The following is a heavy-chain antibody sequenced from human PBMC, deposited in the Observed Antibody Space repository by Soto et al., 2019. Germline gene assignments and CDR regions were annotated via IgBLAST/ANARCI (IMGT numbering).Heavy chain of an antibody. V-gene: IGHV1-69*13. CDR2: IIPIFGTA. D-gene: IGHD2-15*01. J-gene: IGHJ5*02. CDR1: GGTFSSYA. Sequence: GASVKVSCKASGGTFSSYAISWVRQAPGQGLEWMGGIIPIFGTANYAQKFQGRVTITADESTSTAYMELSSLRSEDTAVYYCARDGLGYCSGGSCWFDPWGQGTLVTVSS. CDR3: ARDGLGYCSGGSCWFDP.